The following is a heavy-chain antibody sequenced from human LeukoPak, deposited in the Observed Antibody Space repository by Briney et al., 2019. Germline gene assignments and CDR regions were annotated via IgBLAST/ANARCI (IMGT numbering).Heavy chain of an antibody. CDR2: IIPILGIA. CDR1: GGTFSSYA. Sequence: ASVKVSCKASGGTFSSYAISWVRKAPGQGLEWMGRIIPILGIANYAQKFQGRVTITADKSTSTAYMELSSLRSEDTAVYYCARGEAYCGGDCYSNYYYGMDVWGQGTTVTVSS. CDR3: ARGEAYCGGDCYSNYYYGMDV. V-gene: IGHV1-69*04. J-gene: IGHJ6*02. D-gene: IGHD2-21*02.